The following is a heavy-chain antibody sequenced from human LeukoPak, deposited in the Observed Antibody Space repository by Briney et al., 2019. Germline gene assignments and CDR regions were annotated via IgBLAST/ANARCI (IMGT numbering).Heavy chain of an antibody. D-gene: IGHD2-2*01. CDR1: GLTFSTYW. Sequence: VGSLRLSCAASGLTFSTYWMTWVRQAPGKGLEWVANINQDGSEKYYVDSVKGRFTISRDNAKNSLYLQMNSLRAEDTAVYYCARGCSSTNCYGAFDIWGQGTMATVSS. CDR2: INQDGSEK. J-gene: IGHJ3*02. V-gene: IGHV3-7*01. CDR3: ARGCSSTNCYGAFDI.